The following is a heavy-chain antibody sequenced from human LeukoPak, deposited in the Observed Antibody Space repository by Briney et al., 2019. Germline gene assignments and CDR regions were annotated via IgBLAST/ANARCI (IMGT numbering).Heavy chain of an antibody. V-gene: IGHV3-23*01. J-gene: IGHJ4*02. Sequence: PGGSLRLSCAASGFTFNNFVLNWVSQAPGKGLEWVASISKNGDTTHYVDSVKGRFAIFIDNSRNTLFLQMSSLRVEDTAVYHCVKLTNSDWYMSFDHWGPRSLVTVSS. CDR2: ISKNGDTT. D-gene: IGHD6-19*01. CDR1: GFTFNNFV. CDR3: VKLTNSDWYMSFDH.